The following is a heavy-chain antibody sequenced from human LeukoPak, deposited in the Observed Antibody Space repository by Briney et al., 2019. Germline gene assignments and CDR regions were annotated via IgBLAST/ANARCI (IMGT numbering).Heavy chain of an antibody. V-gene: IGHV3-23*01. Sequence: GGSLRLSCAASGFIFSSYAMSWVRQAPGKGLEWVSVISSSGGSTYYADSVKGRFTISRDNSENTLYLQMNSLRAEDTAVYYCAKQVGYTYGYIDYWGQGTLVTVSS. CDR2: ISSSGGST. CDR1: GFIFSSYA. D-gene: IGHD5-18*01. J-gene: IGHJ4*02. CDR3: AKQVGYTYGYIDY.